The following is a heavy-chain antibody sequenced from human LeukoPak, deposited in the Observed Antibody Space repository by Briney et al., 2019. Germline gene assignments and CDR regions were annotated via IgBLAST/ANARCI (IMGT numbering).Heavy chain of an antibody. Sequence: GASLRLSCAASGFTFSSYAMHWVRQAPGKGLEWVAVISYDGSNKYYADSVKGRFTISRDNSKNTLYLQMNSLRAEDTAVYYCARPPRRWLDPWYYYGMDVWGQGTTVTVSS. CDR3: ARPPRRWLDPWYYYGMDV. D-gene: IGHD6-19*01. V-gene: IGHV3-30-3*01. CDR2: ISYDGSNK. CDR1: GFTFSSYA. J-gene: IGHJ6*02.